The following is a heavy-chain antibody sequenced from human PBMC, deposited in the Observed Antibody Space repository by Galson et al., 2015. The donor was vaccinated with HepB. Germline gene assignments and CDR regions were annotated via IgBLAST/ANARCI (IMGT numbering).Heavy chain of an antibody. D-gene: IGHD6-19*01. Sequence: SLRLSCAASGFTFSSYSMNWVRQAPGKGLEWVSSIRSSSSYIYYADSVKGRFTISRDNAQNSLYLQMNSLRAEDTAVYYCAREISGWYPAGGFWGRGTLVTVSS. CDR2: IRSSSSYI. J-gene: IGHJ4*02. V-gene: IGHV3-21*01. CDR3: AREISGWYPAGGF. CDR1: GFTFSSYS.